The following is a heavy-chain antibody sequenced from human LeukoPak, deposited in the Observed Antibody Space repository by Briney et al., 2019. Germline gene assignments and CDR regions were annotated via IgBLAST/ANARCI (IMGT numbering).Heavy chain of an antibody. J-gene: IGHJ1*01. V-gene: IGHV1-18*01. CDR3: ASRSPLAAAGVFQH. CDR2: ISAYNGNT. Sequence: ASVPVSCMASGYTFTSYGISWVRQAPGQGLEWMGWISAYNGNTNYAQKLQGRVTMTTDTSTSTAYMELRSLRSDDTAVYYCASRSPLAAAGVFQHWGQGTLVTVSS. D-gene: IGHD6-13*01. CDR1: GYTFTSYG.